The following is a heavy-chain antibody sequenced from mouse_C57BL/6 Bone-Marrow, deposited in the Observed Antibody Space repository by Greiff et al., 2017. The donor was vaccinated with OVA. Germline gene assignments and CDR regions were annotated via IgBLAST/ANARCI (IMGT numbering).Heavy chain of an antibody. J-gene: IGHJ4*01. CDR1: GFSFNTYA. CDR2: IRSKSNNYAT. D-gene: IGHD2-2*01. Sequence: EVQVVESGGGLVQPKGSLTLSCAASGFSFNTYAMNWVRQAPGKGLEWVARIRSKSNNYATSYFDSVQDRFTISRDDSESMLYLQMNNMKTEDTDMYYCVAGYDRRNYTMDYWGQGTSVTVSS. V-gene: IGHV10-1*01. CDR3: VAGYDRRNYTMDY.